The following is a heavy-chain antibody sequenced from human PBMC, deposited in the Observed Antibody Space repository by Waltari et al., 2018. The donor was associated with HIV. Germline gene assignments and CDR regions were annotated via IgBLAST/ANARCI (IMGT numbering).Heavy chain of an antibody. J-gene: IGHJ6*02. V-gene: IGHV3-43D*04. CDR3: AKGNLPYYAMDV. CDR2: ISWDGDTT. Sequence: EVQLVESGGVVVQPGGSTNLSWSPPESTYDASAMHWVRQAPGKGLEWVSLISWDGDTTYYADSVKGLFTISRDNSKNSLYLQMNSLTTEDTALYYCAKGNLPYYAMDVWGQGTTVTVSS. CDR1: ESTYDASA.